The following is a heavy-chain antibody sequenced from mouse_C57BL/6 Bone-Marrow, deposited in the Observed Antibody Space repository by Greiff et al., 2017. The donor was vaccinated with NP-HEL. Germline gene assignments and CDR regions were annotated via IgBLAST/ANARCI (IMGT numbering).Heavy chain of an antibody. CDR2: ISSGSSTI. Sequence: DVHLVESGGGLVKPGGSLKLSCAASGFTFSDYGMHWVRQAPEQGLEWVAYISSGSSTIYYADTVKGRFTISRDNAKNTLFLQMTSLRSEDTAMYYCARLGGTYYFDYWGQGTTLTVSS. V-gene: IGHV5-17*01. D-gene: IGHD4-1*01. CDR3: ARLGGTYYFDY. CDR1: GFTFSDYG. J-gene: IGHJ2*01.